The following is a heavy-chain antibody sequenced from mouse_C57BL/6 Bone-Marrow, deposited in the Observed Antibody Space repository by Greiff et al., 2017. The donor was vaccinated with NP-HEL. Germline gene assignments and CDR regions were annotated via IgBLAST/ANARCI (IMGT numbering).Heavy chain of an antibody. V-gene: IGHV1-55*01. CDR1: GYTFTSYW. CDR3: ARGRPLLRYFDY. Sequence: QVQLQQPGAELVKPGASVKMSCKASGYTFTSYWITWVKQRPGQGLEWIGDIYPGSGSTNYNEKFKSKATLTVDTSSSTAYMQLSSLTSEDSAVYYCARGRPLLRYFDYWGQGTTLTVSS. J-gene: IGHJ2*01. D-gene: IGHD1-2*01. CDR2: IYPGSGST.